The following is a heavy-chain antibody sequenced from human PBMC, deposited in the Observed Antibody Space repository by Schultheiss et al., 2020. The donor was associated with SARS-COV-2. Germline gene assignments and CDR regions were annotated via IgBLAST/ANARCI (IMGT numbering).Heavy chain of an antibody. CDR2: IKSKTDGGTT. CDR1: GFTFDDYA. D-gene: IGHD2-15*01. CDR3: TTILRDAFDI. Sequence: GGSLRLSCAASGFTFDDYAMHWVRQAPGKGLEWVGRIKSKTDGGTTDYAAPVKGRFTISRDDSKNTLYLQMNSLKTEDTAVYYCTTILRDAFDIWGQGTMVTVSS. V-gene: IGHV3-15*01. J-gene: IGHJ3*02.